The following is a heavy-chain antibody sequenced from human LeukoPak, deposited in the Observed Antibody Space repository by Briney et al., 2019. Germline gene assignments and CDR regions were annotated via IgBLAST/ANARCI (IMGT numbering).Heavy chain of an antibody. CDR3: ARDGPVSFPNWFDP. D-gene: IGHD1-26*01. Sequence: SETLSLTCTVSGGSISSSSYYWGWIRQPPGQGLEWFGSIYYSGSTYYNPYLKSRVTISVDTSKNQFSLKLSSVTAADTAVYYCARDGPVSFPNWFDPWGQGTLVTVSS. V-gene: IGHV4-39*07. CDR2: IYYSGST. CDR1: GGSISSSSYY. J-gene: IGHJ5*02.